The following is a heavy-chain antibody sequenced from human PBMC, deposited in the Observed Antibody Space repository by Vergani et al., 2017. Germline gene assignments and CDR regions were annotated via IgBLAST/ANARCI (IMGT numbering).Heavy chain of an antibody. D-gene: IGHD3-16*01. Sequence: QVQLVESGGGVVQRGGSLRLSCATSGFTLSNYDTQWIRQGPGKGLEFVAFIQFDGSNQYYADSVKGRFTLSRDFSKNTLYLQMNSLRTDDTATYYCAKHFRGWGIDYWGQGTQVIVSS. CDR3: AKHFRGWGIDY. CDR2: IQFDGSNQ. CDR1: GFTLSNYD. J-gene: IGHJ4*02. V-gene: IGHV3-30*02.